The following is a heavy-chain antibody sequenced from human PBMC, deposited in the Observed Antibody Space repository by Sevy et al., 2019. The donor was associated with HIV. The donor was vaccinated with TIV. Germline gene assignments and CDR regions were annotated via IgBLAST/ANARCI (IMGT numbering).Heavy chain of an antibody. J-gene: IGHJ4*02. V-gene: IGHV3-33*01. Sequence: GGSLRLSCAASGFTFSSYGMHWVRQGPGKGLEWVAVIWFDGSNTYYADSVKGRFTISRDIAKNTLHLQMNSLRAEDTAVYYCARDPRIFGDYLLTYFDYWGQGVLVTVSS. D-gene: IGHD4-17*01. CDR1: GFTFSSYG. CDR3: ARDPRIFGDYLLTYFDY. CDR2: IWFDGSNT.